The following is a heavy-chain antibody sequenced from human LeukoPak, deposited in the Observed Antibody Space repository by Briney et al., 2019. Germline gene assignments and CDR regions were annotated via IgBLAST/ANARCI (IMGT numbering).Heavy chain of an antibody. CDR3: ARFSYSSSWPNWFDP. CDR2: INPNSGGT. CDR1: GYTFTGYY. J-gene: IGHJ5*02. V-gene: IGHV1-2*02. Sequence: VSVKVSCKASGYTFTGYYMHWVRQAPGQGLEWMGWINPNSGGTNYAQKFQGRVTMTRDTSISTAYMELSRLRSDDTAVYYCARFSYSSSWPNWFDPWGQGTLVTVSS. D-gene: IGHD6-13*01.